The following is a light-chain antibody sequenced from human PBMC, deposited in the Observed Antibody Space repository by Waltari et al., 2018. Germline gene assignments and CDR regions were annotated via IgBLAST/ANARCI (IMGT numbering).Light chain of an antibody. CDR2: SAS. CDR3: QQYNNWPLT. V-gene: IGKV3-15*01. J-gene: IGKJ4*01. Sequence: ETVMTQSPATLSAFPGERVTLSCGTSQRSSSHLAWYQQKPGQPPRLVIYSASSRATGVPVRFSGSGSGTDFTLTISSLQSEDFAVYYCQQYNNWPLTFGGGTKVEL. CDR1: QRSSSH.